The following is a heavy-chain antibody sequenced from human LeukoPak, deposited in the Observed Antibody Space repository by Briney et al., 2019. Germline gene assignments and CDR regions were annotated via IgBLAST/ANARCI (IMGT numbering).Heavy chain of an antibody. CDR2: ISSSSSYI. D-gene: IGHD3-22*01. V-gene: IGHV3-21*04. CDR3: ARKYYYDSSGYIDY. J-gene: IGHJ4*02. Sequence: PGGSLRLSCAASGFTFSSYSMNWVRQAPGKGLQWVSSISSSSSYIYYADSLKGRFTISRDNAKNSLFLQMNSLRAEDTALYYCARKYYYDSSGYIDYWGQGTLVTVSS. CDR1: GFTFSSYS.